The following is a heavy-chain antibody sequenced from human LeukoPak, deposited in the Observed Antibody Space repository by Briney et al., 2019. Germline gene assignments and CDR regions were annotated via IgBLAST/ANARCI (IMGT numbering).Heavy chain of an antibody. D-gene: IGHD3-10*01. CDR2: ISSSGSTI. Sequence: PGGSLRLSCAASGFTFSSYEMNWVRQAPGKGLEWVSYISSSGSTIYYADSVKGRFTISRDNAKNSLYLQMDSLRAEDTAVYYCGRDNTGSVDYWGQGTLVTVSS. CDR3: GRDNTGSVDY. J-gene: IGHJ4*02. V-gene: IGHV3-48*03. CDR1: GFTFSSYE.